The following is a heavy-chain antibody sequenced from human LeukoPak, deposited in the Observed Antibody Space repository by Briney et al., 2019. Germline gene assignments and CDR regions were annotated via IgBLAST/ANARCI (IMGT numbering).Heavy chain of an antibody. CDR3: AKDTGLNYYGSGFWFDY. CDR2: ISSSSSTI. D-gene: IGHD3-10*01. Sequence: GGSLRLSCAASGFTFSSYSMNWVRQAPGKGLEWVSYISSSSSTIYYADSVKGRFTISRDNFKNTLYLQMNSLRAEDTAVYYCAKDTGLNYYGSGFWFDYWGQGTLVTVSS. CDR1: GFTFSSYS. J-gene: IGHJ4*02. V-gene: IGHV3-48*01.